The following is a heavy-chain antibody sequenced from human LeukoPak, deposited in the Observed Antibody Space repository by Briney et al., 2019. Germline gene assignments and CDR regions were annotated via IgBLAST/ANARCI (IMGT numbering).Heavy chain of an antibody. CDR3: ARDYYDFWAPGDY. CDR1: GFTFSDYY. Sequence: GGSLRLSCAASGFTFSDYYMSWIRQAPGKGLEWVSYISSSSSTIYYADSVKGRFTISRDNAKNSLYLQMNSLRAEDTAVYYCARDYYDFWAPGDYWGQGTLVTVSS. J-gene: IGHJ4*02. CDR2: ISSSSSTI. V-gene: IGHV3-11*04. D-gene: IGHD3-3*01.